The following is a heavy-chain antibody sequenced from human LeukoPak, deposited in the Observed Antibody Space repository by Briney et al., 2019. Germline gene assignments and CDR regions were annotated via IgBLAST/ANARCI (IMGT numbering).Heavy chain of an antibody. V-gene: IGHV3-64*01. J-gene: IGHJ4*02. CDR3: ARDVSDFWSGYFGY. CDR2: ISSNGGST. Sequence: GGSLRLSCAASGFTFSSYAMHWVRQAPGKGLEYVSAISSNGGSTYYANSVKGRFTISRDNSKNTLYLQMGSLRAEDMAVYYCARDVSDFWSGYFGYWGQGTLVTVSS. D-gene: IGHD3-3*01. CDR1: GFTFSSYA.